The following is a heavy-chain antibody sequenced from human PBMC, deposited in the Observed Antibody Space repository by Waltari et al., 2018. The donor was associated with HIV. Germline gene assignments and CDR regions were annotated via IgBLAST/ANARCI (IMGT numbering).Heavy chain of an antibody. V-gene: IGHV4-38-2*01. CDR3: ARQPAPDSTWFQIYFDY. D-gene: IGHD6-13*01. J-gene: IGHJ4*02. Sequence: QVQLQESGPGLVKPSDTLSLTCAVSPFSITSAHPWRWIRQSPGKGLEWIGSVFHSGSTFYKPSFRSRVSISVDTSKNQFSLKLTSVTAADTAVYYCARQPAPDSTWFQIYFDYWGQGTVVTVSS. CDR2: VFHSGST. CDR1: PFSITSAHP.